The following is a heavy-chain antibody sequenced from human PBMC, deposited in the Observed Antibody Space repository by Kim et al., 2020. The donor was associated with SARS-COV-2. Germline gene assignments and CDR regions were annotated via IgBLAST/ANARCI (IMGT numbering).Heavy chain of an antibody. V-gene: IGHV4-59*01. J-gene: IGHJ5*02. D-gene: IGHD6-13*01. CDR3: ARDRRQQLGGNWFDP. Sequence: NPSFKSRVTISVETHKNQCSLKLTSVTAADTAVYYCARDRRQQLGGNWFDPWGQGTLVTVSS.